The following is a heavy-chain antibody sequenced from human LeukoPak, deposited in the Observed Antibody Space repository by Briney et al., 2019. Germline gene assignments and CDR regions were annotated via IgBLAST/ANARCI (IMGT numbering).Heavy chain of an antibody. J-gene: IGHJ4*02. D-gene: IGHD3-10*01. CDR1: GFTVSSNY. V-gene: IGHV3-66*01. Sequence: PGGSLRLSCAASGFTVSSNYMSWVRQAPGKGPEWVSVIYTSGNTYYADSVKGRFTISRDNSKNTMYLQMNSLRAEDTAVYYCARDLSPVVRASPMGYWGQGTLVTVSS. CDR2: IYTSGNT. CDR3: ARDLSPVVRASPMGY.